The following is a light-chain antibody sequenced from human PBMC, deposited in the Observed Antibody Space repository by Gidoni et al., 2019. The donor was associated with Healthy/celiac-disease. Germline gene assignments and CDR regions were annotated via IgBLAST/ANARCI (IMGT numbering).Light chain of an antibody. CDR2: EVS. CDR3: SSYTSSSTVV. Sequence: QSALTQPASVSGSPGQSITISCTGTSRYVGGYNYVSWYQPHPGKAPQLMIYEVSKRPSVVSNRSSGSKSGNTAFLTISGLQAEDEADYYCSSYTSSSTVVFGGGTKLTVL. J-gene: IGLJ2*01. V-gene: IGLV2-14*01. CDR1: SRYVGGYNY.